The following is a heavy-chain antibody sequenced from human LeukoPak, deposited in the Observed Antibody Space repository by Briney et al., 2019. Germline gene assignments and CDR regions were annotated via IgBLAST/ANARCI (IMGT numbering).Heavy chain of an antibody. D-gene: IGHD6-19*01. V-gene: IGHV1-18*01. CDR2: ISAYNGNT. Sequence: ASVKVSCTASGYTFTSYGISWVRQAPGQGLEWMGWISAYNGNTNCAQKLQGRVTMTTDTSTSTAYMELRSLRSDDTAVYYCARDPTVAGTGGTFDYWGQGTLVTVSS. J-gene: IGHJ4*02. CDR1: GYTFTSYG. CDR3: ARDPTVAGTGGTFDY.